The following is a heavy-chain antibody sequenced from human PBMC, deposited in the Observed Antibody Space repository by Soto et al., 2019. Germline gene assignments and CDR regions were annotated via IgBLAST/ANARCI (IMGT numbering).Heavy chain of an antibody. CDR3: ASGGRAEMALHLDY. V-gene: IGHV1-69*13. J-gene: IGHJ4*02. CDR2: IIPIFGTA. CDR1: GGTFSSYA. D-gene: IGHD2-15*01. Sequence: SVKVSCKASGGTFSSYAISWVRQAPGQGLEWMGGIIPIFGTANYAQKFQGRGPITADESTSTAYMELRSLRSEDTAVYYCASGGRAEMALHLDYWGQGTLVTAAS.